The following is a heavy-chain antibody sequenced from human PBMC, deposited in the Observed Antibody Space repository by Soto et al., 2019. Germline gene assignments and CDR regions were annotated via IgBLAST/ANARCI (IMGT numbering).Heavy chain of an antibody. CDR1: GFTFSSYA. D-gene: IGHD2-2*02. CDR2: ISYDGSNK. J-gene: IGHJ5*02. V-gene: IGHV3-30-3*01. CDR3: ARDNIVVVPAAIQRWFDP. Sequence: QVQLVESGGGVVQPGRSLRLSCAASGFTFSSYAMHWVRQAPGKGLEWVAVISYDGSNKYYADSVKGRFTISRDNSKNTLYLQMNSLRAEDTAVYYCARDNIVVVPAAIQRWFDPWGQGTLVTVSS.